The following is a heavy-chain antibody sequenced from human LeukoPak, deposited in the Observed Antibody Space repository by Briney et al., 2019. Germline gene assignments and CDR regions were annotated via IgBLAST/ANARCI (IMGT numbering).Heavy chain of an antibody. D-gene: IGHD1-1*01. CDR2: MNPNSGNT. CDR1: GYTFTIYD. Sequence: ASVTVSFTSSGYTFTIYDINWVRQAPGQGLEWMGWMNPNSGNTGYAHRFQGRVTMTRDTSISTAYMERSSLRSEDTAVYFCAREGTTPLDYWGQGTLVTVSS. V-gene: IGHV1-8*01. CDR3: AREGTTPLDY. J-gene: IGHJ4*02.